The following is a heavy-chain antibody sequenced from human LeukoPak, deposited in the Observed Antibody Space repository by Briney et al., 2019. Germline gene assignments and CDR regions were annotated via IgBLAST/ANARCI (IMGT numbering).Heavy chain of an antibody. CDR1: GGSISSYY. V-gene: IGHV4-59*05. J-gene: IGHJ3*02. CDR3: ARPEDGYNRGGDAFDI. Sequence: SETLSLTCTVSGGSISSYYWSWIRQPPGKGLEWIGSIYYSGSTYYNPSLKSRVTISVDTSKNQFSLKLSSVTAADTAVYYCARPEDGYNRGGDAFDIWGQGTMVTVSS. D-gene: IGHD5-24*01. CDR2: IYYSGST.